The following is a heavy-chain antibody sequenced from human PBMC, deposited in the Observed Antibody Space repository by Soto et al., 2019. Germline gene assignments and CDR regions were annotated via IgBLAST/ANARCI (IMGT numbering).Heavy chain of an antibody. V-gene: IGHV2-5*02. CDR3: EHRPRGFTDFFDY. J-gene: IGHJ4*02. Sequence: QITLNESGPTLVKPTQTLTLTCTFSGFSLSTRGVGVGWIRQPPGKALEWLALLYWDDDERYSPSLMSRLTITKDTSKKQVFLTMTNVDPVDTATYYCEHRPRGFTDFFDYWGQGTLGTVSS. CDR2: LYWDDDE. D-gene: IGHD4-4*01. CDR1: GFSLSTRGVG.